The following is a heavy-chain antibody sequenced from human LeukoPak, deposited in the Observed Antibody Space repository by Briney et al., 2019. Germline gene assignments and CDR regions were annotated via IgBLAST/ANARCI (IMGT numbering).Heavy chain of an antibody. D-gene: IGHD3-10*01. J-gene: IGHJ6*01. V-gene: IGHV3-30*04. Sequence: GRSPRLSCAAAALSFSSFAMHWVRQAPGKGLEWVAVISYDGSNKLYADSVKGPFTISRDHSKNTLYLQMNSRRAEDKAVYYCARVPIYYYGSGSYYSYYYYFGMGVWGQGATVTVSS. CDR2: ISYDGSNK. CDR3: ARVPIYYYGSGSYYSYYYYFGMGV. CDR1: ALSFSSFA.